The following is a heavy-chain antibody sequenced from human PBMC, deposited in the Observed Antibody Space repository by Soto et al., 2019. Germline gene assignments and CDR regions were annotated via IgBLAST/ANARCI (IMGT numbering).Heavy chain of an antibody. CDR3: ARQGLYYYDSSGYYVGY. Sequence: GESLKISCKGSGYSFTSYWIGWVRQMPGKGLEWMGIIYPGDSDTRYSPSFQGQVTISADKSISTAYLQWSSLKASDTAMYYCARQGLYYYDSSGYYVGYWGQGTLVTVSS. D-gene: IGHD3-22*01. CDR1: GYSFTSYW. J-gene: IGHJ4*02. CDR2: IYPGDSDT. V-gene: IGHV5-51*01.